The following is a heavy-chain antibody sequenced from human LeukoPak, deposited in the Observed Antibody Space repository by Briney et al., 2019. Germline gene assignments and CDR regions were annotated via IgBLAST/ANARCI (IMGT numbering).Heavy chain of an antibody. CDR2: INPNNGGT. D-gene: IGHD6-19*01. Sequence: GASVKVSCKASGYTFTAYYLHWVRQAPGQGLGWMGWINPNNGGTNFVQKFQGRVTMTRDTSINTAYMELRRLRSDDTAVYYCASGYSSGWAGDYWGQGTLVTVSS. CDR3: ASGYSSGWAGDY. V-gene: IGHV1-2*02. CDR1: GYTFTAYY. J-gene: IGHJ4*02.